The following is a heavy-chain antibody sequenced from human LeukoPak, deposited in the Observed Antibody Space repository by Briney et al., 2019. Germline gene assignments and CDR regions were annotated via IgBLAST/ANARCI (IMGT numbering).Heavy chain of an antibody. J-gene: IGHJ1*01. CDR2: VDPEDGET. CDR3: AIVLAVAGAGYFHH. CDR1: GYTFTDYY. V-gene: IGHV1-69-2*01. Sequence: ASVKVSCKVSGYTFTDYYMHWVRQVPGKGLEWMGLVDPEDGETIYTEKFQGRVTITADTSIDTAYMELSSLRSEDTAVYYCAIVLAVAGAGYFHHWGQGTLVTVSS. D-gene: IGHD6-19*01.